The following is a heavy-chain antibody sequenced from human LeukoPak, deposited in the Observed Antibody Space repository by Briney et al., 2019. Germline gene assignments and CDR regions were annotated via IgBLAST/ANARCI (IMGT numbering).Heavy chain of an antibody. CDR2: IWYDGSNK. CDR1: GFTFSSYG. J-gene: IGHJ6*02. V-gene: IGHV3-33*01. Sequence: GGSLRLSCAASGFTFSSYGMHWVRQAPGKGLEWVAVIWYDGSNKYYADSVKGRFTISRDNSKNTLYLQVNSLRAEDTAVYYCALGYCSSTSCYEGYYYYYGMDVWGQGTTVTVSS. D-gene: IGHD2-2*01. CDR3: ALGYCSSTSCYEGYYYYYGMDV.